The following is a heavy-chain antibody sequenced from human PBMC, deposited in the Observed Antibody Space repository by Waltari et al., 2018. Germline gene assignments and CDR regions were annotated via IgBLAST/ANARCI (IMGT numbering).Heavy chain of an antibody. V-gene: IGHV3-30*18. CDR1: GFTFSSYA. CDR2: ISSDGNNK. Sequence: QVQLVESGGGVVQPGRSLRLSCAVSGFTFSSYAMHWVRQAPGKGMQWVAVISSDGNNKYYSEPVKGRFAISRDNSKNTLYVQLNSLRPEDTAVYYCAKDLTDDFEGGWFDPWGQGTLVTVSS. D-gene: IGHD3-3*01. J-gene: IGHJ5*02. CDR3: AKDLTDDFEGGWFDP.